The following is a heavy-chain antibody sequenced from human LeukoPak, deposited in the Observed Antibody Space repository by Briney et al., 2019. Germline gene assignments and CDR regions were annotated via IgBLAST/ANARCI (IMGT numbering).Heavy chain of an antibody. CDR2: IYHSGST. Sequence: SETLSLTCDVSGDSISSGYYWGWIRQPPGKGLEWIGTIYHSGSTYYNPSLKSRDTISADTSRNHSSLTLNAVTAADTAVYYCARNSASWSFDLWGRGTLVTVSS. V-gene: IGHV4-38-2*01. J-gene: IGHJ2*01. CDR1: GDSISSGYY. D-gene: IGHD3-10*01. CDR3: ARNSASWSFDL.